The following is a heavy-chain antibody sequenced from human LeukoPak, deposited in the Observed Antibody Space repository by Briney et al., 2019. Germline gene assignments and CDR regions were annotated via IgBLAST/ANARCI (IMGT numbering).Heavy chain of an antibody. D-gene: IGHD1-1*01. CDR2: ISSSGSII. V-gene: IGHV3-11*01. CDR1: GFTFSDYY. J-gene: IGHJ6*02. Sequence: GGSLRLSCAASGFTFSDYYKSWIRQAPGKGLEWVSYISSSGSIIYNADSVKGRFTISRDNAKNSLYLQMNSLRAEDTAVYYCARFVYDPAYYYYYGMDVWGQGTTVTVSS. CDR3: ARFVYDPAYYYYYGMDV.